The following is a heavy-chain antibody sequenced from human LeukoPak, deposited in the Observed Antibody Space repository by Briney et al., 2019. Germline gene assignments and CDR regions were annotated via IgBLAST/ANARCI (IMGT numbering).Heavy chain of an antibody. J-gene: IGHJ4*02. CDR2: ISSSSSII. Sequence: PGGSLRLSCAASGFTFTTYSMNWIRQAPGKGLEWVSYISSSSSIIYYADSVKGRATISRDNAKNSLYLQMSGLRVEDTAVYYCTRVYDDYGDFIGYWGQGTLVTVSS. V-gene: IGHV3-48*04. CDR1: GFTFTTYS. CDR3: TRVYDDYGDFIGY. D-gene: IGHD4-17*01.